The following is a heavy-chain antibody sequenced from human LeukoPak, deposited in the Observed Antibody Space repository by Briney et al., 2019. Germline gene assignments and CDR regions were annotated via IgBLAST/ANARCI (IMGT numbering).Heavy chain of an antibody. V-gene: IGHV3-21*01. J-gene: IGHJ4*02. Sequence: KTGGSLRLSCAASGFTFSSYSMNWVRQAPGKGREWVSSISSSSSYIYYADSVKGRFTISRDNDKNSLYLQMNSLRAEDTAVYYCARDPSLDYWGQGTLVTVSS. CDR1: GFTFSSYS. CDR2: ISSSSSYI. CDR3: ARDPSLDY.